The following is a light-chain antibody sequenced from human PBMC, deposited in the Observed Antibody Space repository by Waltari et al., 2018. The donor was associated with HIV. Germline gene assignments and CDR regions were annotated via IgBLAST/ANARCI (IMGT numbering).Light chain of an antibody. J-gene: IGLJ2*01. V-gene: IGLV2-14*03. CDR2: DVS. CDR1: SSAVGRYNY. Sequence: HSALTQPASVSGSPGQSITLSCTGASSAVGRYNYVSWYQHHPGKAPKLIIYDVSNRPSGVSNRFSGSKSGTTASLTISGLQAEDEADYYCSSYTSSRTVVFGGGTKLTVL. CDR3: SSYTSSRTVV.